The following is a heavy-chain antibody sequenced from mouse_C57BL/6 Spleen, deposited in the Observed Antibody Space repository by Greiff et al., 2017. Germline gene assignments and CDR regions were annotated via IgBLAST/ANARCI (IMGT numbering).Heavy chain of an antibody. CDR3: AREGYAMDY. CDR2: INPNNGGT. Sequence: VQLQQSGPELVKPGASVKISCKASGYTFTDYYMNWVKQSHGKSLEWIGDINPNNGGTSYNQKFKGKATLTVDKSSSTAYMELRGLTYGDTSVYYCAREGYAMDYWGKGTSVTVAS. J-gene: IGHJ4*01. CDR1: GYTFTDYY. V-gene: IGHV1-26*01.